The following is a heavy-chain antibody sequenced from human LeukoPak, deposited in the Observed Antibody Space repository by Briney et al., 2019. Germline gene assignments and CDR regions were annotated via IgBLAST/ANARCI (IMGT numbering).Heavy chain of an antibody. CDR2: INPNSGGT. V-gene: IGHV1-2*02. J-gene: IGHJ6*03. Sequence: GASVKVSCKASGYTFTGYYMHWVRQAPGQGLEWMGWINPNSGGTNYAQKFQGRVTMTRDTSISTAYMELSRLRSDDTAVYYSARWNHCSGGSCYYYYMDVWGKGTTLTVSS. D-gene: IGHD2-15*01. CDR3: ARWNHCSGGSCYYYYMDV. CDR1: GYTFTGYY.